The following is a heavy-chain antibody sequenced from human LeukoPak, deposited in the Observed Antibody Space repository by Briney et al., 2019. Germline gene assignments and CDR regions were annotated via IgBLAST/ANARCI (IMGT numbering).Heavy chain of an antibody. Sequence: GASVKVSCKASGYTFTGYYMHWVRQAPGQGLEWMGWINPNSGGTNYAQKFQGRVTMTRDTSISTAYMELSRLRSDDTAVYYCARVSMAARPYFDYWGQGTLVTVSS. V-gene: IGHV1-2*02. CDR1: GYTFTGYY. D-gene: IGHD6-6*01. CDR2: INPNSGGT. J-gene: IGHJ4*02. CDR3: ARVSMAARPYFDY.